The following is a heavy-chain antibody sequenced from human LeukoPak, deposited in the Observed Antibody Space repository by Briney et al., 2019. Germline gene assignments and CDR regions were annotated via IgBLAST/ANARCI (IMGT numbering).Heavy chain of an antibody. CDR3: ARDQRVEVVTAPFAFDI. D-gene: IGHD2-21*02. J-gene: IGHJ3*02. Sequence: ASVTVSCKASGYTFPNYGISWVRQAPGQGLEWMGWISAYNGNTNYAQKLQGRVTMTTDTSTSTAYMELRSLRSDDTAVYYCARDQRVEVVTAPFAFDIWGQGTMVTVSS. CDR1: GYTFPNYG. V-gene: IGHV1-18*01. CDR2: ISAYNGNT.